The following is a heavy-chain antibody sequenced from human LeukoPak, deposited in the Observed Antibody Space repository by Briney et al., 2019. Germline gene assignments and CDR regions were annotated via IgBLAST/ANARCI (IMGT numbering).Heavy chain of an antibody. D-gene: IGHD3-22*01. CDR2: IIPIFGTA. CDR1: GGSFSRYA. J-gene: IGHJ4*02. Sequence: SVEVSCKASGGSFSRYAISWVRQAPGQGLEWMGGIIPIFGTANYAQKFRGRVTITADESTRTAYMELRTLRSEDTAIYYCARGSGETGGYYYVYWGRGTPVTVS. V-gene: IGHV1-69*13. CDR3: ARGSGETGGYYYVY.